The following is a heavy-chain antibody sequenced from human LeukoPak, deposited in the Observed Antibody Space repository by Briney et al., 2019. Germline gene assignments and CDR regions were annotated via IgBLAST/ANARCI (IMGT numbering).Heavy chain of an antibody. CDR3: ARWSGSVTARNYYYYMDV. D-gene: IGHD6-6*01. CDR2: IYYSGTT. Sequence: SQTLSLTCTVSGGSVSSGDYYWSWIRQPPGKGLEWIGYIYYSGTTDYNPSLKSRLTISVDSSKNQFSLKLSSVTAADTAVYYCARWSGSVTARNYYYYMDVWGEGTTVTVSS. CDR1: GGSVSSGDYY. J-gene: IGHJ6*03. V-gene: IGHV4-30-4*01.